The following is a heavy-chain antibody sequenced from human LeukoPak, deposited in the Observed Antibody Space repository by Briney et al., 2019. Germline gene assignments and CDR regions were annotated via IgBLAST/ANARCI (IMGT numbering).Heavy chain of an antibody. J-gene: IGHJ3*02. CDR1: GFTVSSNY. CDR2: IYSGGST. V-gene: IGHV3-66*01. Sequence: PGGSLRLSCAPSGFTVSSNYMSWVREAPGKGLEWVSIIYSGGSTYYADSVKGRFTISRDNSKNTLYLQMNSLRAEDTAVYYCARDISSGYYDAFDIWGQGTMVSVSS. D-gene: IGHD3-22*01. CDR3: ARDISSGYYDAFDI.